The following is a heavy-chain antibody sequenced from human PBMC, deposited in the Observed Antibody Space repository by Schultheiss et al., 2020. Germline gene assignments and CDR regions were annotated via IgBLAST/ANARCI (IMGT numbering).Heavy chain of an antibody. CDR1: GFTFSSYG. CDR3: AKVPQDIVVVPAAIVYYYYGMDV. J-gene: IGHJ6*02. Sequence: GGSLRLSCAASGFTFSSYGMHWVRQAPGKGLEWVAVISYDGSNKYYADSVKGRFTISRDNSKNTLYLQMNSLRAEDTAVYYCAKVPQDIVVVPAAIVYYYYGMDVWGQGTTVTVSS. V-gene: IGHV3-30*18. CDR2: ISYDGSNK. D-gene: IGHD2-2*01.